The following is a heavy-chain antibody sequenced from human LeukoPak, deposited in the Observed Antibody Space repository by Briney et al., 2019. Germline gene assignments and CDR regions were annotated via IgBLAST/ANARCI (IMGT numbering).Heavy chain of an antibody. J-gene: IGHJ4*02. CDR3: AKNVDTGTSMIDY. V-gene: IGHV3-7*01. CDR1: GFTFSSYW. Sequence: GGSLRLSCAASGFTFSSYWMSWVRQAPGKGLEWVANIKQDGSEKYYVDSVKGRFTISRDNAKNSLYLQMNSLRAEDTAVYYCAKNVDTGTSMIDYWGQGTLVTVSS. D-gene: IGHD5-18*01. CDR2: IKQDGSEK.